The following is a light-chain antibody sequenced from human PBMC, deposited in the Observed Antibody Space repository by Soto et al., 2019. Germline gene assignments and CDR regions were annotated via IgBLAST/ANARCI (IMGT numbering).Light chain of an antibody. CDR3: QQWDT. CDR2: GAS. Sequence: EIVLTQSPGTLSLSPGERATLSCRASQSVSSSYLAWYQQKPGQAPRLLIYGASSRATGIPDRFSGSGSGTDFTLTISRLEHEAFAVYYCQQWDTFGQGTKLEIK. V-gene: IGKV3-20*01. J-gene: IGKJ2*01. CDR1: QSVSSSY.